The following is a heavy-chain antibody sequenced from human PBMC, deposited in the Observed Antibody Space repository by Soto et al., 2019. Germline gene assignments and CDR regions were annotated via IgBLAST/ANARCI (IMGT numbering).Heavy chain of an antibody. CDR2: IYSGGST. CDR3: ARNYGDYVFDY. V-gene: IGHV3-66*01. J-gene: IGHJ4*02. CDR1: GFTVSSNY. D-gene: IGHD4-17*01. Sequence: EVQLVESGGGLVQPGGSLRLSCAASGFTVSSNYMSWVRQAPGKGLEWVSVIYSGGSTYYADSVKGRFTISRDNSKNTLYLQMNSLRAEDTVVYYCARNYGDYVFDYWGQGTLVTVSS.